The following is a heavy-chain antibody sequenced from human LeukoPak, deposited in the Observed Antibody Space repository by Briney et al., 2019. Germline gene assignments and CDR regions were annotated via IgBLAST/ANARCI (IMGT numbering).Heavy chain of an antibody. J-gene: IGHJ4*02. D-gene: IGHD6-25*01. V-gene: IGHV4-4*02. CDR1: GGSVSSTNW. Sequence: SVTLSLTCGVSGGSVSSTNWWTWIRQPPGKGLEWIGEVHLDGRTNFNPSLKSRLTMSVDLSENHVSLKLTYVTAADTAVYYCAREGGFYRPLDYSGQGTLVTVSS. CDR3: AREGGFYRPLDY. CDR2: VHLDGRT.